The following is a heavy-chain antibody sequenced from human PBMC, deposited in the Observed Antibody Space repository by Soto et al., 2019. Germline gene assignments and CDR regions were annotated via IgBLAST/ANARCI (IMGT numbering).Heavy chain of an antibody. Sequence: TSETLSLTCTVSGGSISSGGYYWSWIRQHPGKGLEWIGYIYYSGSTYYNPSLKSRVTISVDTSKNQFSLKLSSVTAADTAVYYRAKTKYYYDSSGRVFDIWGQGTMVTVSS. CDR1: GGSISSGGYY. D-gene: IGHD3-22*01. V-gene: IGHV4-31*03. CDR3: AKTKYYYDSSGRVFDI. CDR2: IYYSGST. J-gene: IGHJ3*02.